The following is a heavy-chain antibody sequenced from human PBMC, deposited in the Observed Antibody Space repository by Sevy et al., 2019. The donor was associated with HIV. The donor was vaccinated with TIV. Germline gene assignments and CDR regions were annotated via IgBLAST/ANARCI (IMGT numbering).Heavy chain of an antibody. V-gene: IGHV3-30*18. D-gene: IGHD4-17*01. CDR3: AKGAYGDYLQLFDY. CDR1: GFTFSSYG. CDR2: ISYDGSNK. Sequence: GGSLRLSCAASGFTFSSYGMHWVRQAPGKGLEWVAVISYDGSNKYYADSVKGLFTISRDNSKNTLYLQMNSLRAEDTAVYYCAKGAYGDYLQLFDYWGQGTLVTVSS. J-gene: IGHJ4*02.